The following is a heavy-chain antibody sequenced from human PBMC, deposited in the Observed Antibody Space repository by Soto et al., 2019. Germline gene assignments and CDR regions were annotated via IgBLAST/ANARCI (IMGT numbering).Heavy chain of an antibody. J-gene: IGHJ6*02. CDR1: GYTFTGYY. V-gene: IGHV1-2*04. CDR3: ARATVNPLFLDYYGMDV. Sequence: GASVTVSCKASGYTFTGYYMHWVRQAPGQGLEWMGWINPNSGGTNYAQKFQGWVTMTRDTSISTAYMELSRLRSDDTAVYYCARATVNPLFLDYYGMDVWGQGTTVTVSS. D-gene: IGHD4-17*01. CDR2: INPNSGGT.